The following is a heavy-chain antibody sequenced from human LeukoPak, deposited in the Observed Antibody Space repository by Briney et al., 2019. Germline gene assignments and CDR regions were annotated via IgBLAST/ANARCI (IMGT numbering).Heavy chain of an antibody. Sequence: SGGSLRLSCAASGFTFSSYAMSWVRQAPGKGLEWVSAISGSGGSTYYAASVKGRFTISRDDSKNTVYLQMDSLRVEDTALYYCARDGFWEYYPVFDPRGQGTLVTVSS. V-gene: IGHV3-23*01. J-gene: IGHJ5*02. CDR1: GFTFSSYA. CDR3: ARDGFWEYYPVFDP. CDR2: ISGSGGST. D-gene: IGHD3-10*01.